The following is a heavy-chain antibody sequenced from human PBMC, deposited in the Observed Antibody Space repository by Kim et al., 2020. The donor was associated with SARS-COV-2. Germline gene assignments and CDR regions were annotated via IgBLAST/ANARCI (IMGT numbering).Heavy chain of an antibody. Sequence: ASVKVSCKASGYIFTNYAMNWVRQAPGQGLEWMGYINTNTGSPTYAQGFTGRFVFSLDTSVSTAYLQISSLKAEDTAVYYCAKADDSSGFSFDSWGQGTLVTVSS. D-gene: IGHD3-22*01. CDR1: GYIFTNYA. J-gene: IGHJ4*02. V-gene: IGHV7-4-1*02. CDR3: AKADDSSGFSFDS. CDR2: INTNTGSP.